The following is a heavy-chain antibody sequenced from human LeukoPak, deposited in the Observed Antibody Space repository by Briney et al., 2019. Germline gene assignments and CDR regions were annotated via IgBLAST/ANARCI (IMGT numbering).Heavy chain of an antibody. V-gene: IGHV3-7*03. CDR1: GFTFSSFW. Sequence: GGSLRLSCAAPGFTFSSFWMSWVRQAPGKGLEWVANIKQDGSERNYVGSVKGRFTLSRDNTKNSVYLQMKSLRADDTAIYYCARGGTRRPSPYDYWGQGTLVTVSS. J-gene: IGHJ4*02. CDR3: ARGGTRRPSPYDY. D-gene: IGHD1-14*01. CDR2: IKQDGSER.